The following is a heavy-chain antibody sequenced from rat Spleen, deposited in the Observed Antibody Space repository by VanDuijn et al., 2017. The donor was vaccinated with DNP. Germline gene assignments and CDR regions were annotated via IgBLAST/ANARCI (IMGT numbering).Heavy chain of an antibody. CDR3: ARWTRYFDY. Sequence: EVQLQESGSGLVKPSQSLSLTCSVTGYSITSNYWAWIRKFPGNKMEWIGYINYSGSTNYNPSLKSRLSITRDTSKNHFFLHLNSVTTEDTATYYCARWTRYFDYWGQGVMVTVSS. D-gene: IGHD1-7*01. CDR1: GYSITSNY. V-gene: IGHV3-1*01. CDR2: INYSGST. J-gene: IGHJ2*01.